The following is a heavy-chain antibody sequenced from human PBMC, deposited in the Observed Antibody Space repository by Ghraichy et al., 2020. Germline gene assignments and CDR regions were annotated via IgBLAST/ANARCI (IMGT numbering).Heavy chain of an antibody. CDR3: AKDLAHSGSYYY. Sequence: GGTLRLSCAASGFTFSSYAMSWVRQAPGKGLEWVSAISGSGGSTYYADSVKGRFTISRDNSKNTLYLQMNSLRAEDTAVYYCAKDLAHSGSYYYWGQGTLVTVSS. J-gene: IGHJ4*02. D-gene: IGHD1-26*01. V-gene: IGHV3-23*01. CDR2: ISGSGGST. CDR1: GFTFSSYA.